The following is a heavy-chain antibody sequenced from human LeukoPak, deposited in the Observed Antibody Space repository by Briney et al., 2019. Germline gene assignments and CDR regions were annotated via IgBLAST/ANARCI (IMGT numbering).Heavy chain of an antibody. Sequence: PSETLSLTCTVSGGSISSYYWSWIRQPAGKGLEWIGRISTSGSTNYNPSLKSRVTISVDTSKNQFSLKLSSVTAADTAVYYCAGSGGYGLEYFDYWGQGTLVTVSS. CDR3: AGSGGYGLEYFDY. V-gene: IGHV4-4*07. D-gene: IGHD5-18*01. J-gene: IGHJ4*02. CDR1: GGSISSYY. CDR2: ISTSGST.